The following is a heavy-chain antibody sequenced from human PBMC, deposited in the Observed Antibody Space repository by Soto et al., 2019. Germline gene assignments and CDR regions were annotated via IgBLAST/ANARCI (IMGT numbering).Heavy chain of an antibody. V-gene: IGHV1-2*02. CDR1: GYTFTGYY. J-gene: IGHJ5*02. D-gene: IGHD5-12*01. CDR2: INPNSGGT. CDR3: AGDLRGPPKGWLREKTNWFDP. Sequence: ASVKVSCKASGYTFTGYYMHWVRQAPGQGLEWMGWINPNSGGTNYAQKFQGRVTMTRDTSISTAYMELSRLRSDDTAVYYCAGDLRGPPKGWLREKTNWFDPWGQGTLVTVSS.